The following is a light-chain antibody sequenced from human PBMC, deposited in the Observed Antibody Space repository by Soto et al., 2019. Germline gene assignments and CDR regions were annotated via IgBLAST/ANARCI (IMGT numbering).Light chain of an antibody. CDR2: DNN. CDR3: GTWDSSLSAGVV. Sequence: QSVLTQPPSVSAAPGQTVTISCSGSSSNIGNNYVSWYQQLQGTAPKLLIYDNNKRPSGIPDRFSGSKSGTSAALGITGLQTGDEADYYCGTWDSSLSAGVVFGGGTKVTVL. V-gene: IGLV1-51*01. CDR1: SSNIGNNY. J-gene: IGLJ2*01.